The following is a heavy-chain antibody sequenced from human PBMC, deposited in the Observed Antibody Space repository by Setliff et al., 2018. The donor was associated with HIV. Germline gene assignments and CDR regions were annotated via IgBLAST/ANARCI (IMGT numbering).Heavy chain of an antibody. CDR2: VYWSGTT. CDR1: GDSIRGGDFY. J-gene: IGHJ3*01. V-gene: IGHV4-30-4*01. D-gene: IGHD1-1*01. CDR3: ARTTRHDGAAYDALDL. Sequence: SETLSLTCIVSGDSIRGGDFYWTWIRQSPGKGLEWIGYVYWSGTTHYNPSLNGRVTISVDTSENQFSLKLDSLTAADSAVYYCARTTRHDGAAYDALDLWGQGTLVTVSS.